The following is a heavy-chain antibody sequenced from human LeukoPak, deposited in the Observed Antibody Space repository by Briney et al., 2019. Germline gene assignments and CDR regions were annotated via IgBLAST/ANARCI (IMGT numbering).Heavy chain of an antibody. Sequence: SETLSLTCAVYAGSFSGYYWSWIRQPPGKGLEWIGEINHGGNTNYNPSLKSRVTISVDTSKNQFSLQLRSVTAADTGIYYCARIKNSHSGYDNNWGQGTLVTVSS. V-gene: IGHV4-34*01. J-gene: IGHJ4*02. CDR1: AGSFSGYY. CDR3: ARIKNSHSGYDNN. D-gene: IGHD5-12*01. CDR2: INHGGNT.